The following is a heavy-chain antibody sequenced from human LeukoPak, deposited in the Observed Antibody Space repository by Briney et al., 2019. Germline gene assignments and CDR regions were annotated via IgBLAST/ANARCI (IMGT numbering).Heavy chain of an antibody. CDR2: ISYDGSTR. V-gene: IGHV3-30*04. CDR1: GLTFSSYA. Sequence: GGSLRLSCAASGLTFSSYAMHWVRQAPGKGLDWGALISYDGSTRDYVDSEKGRFTTSRDNSINTLYLQMDSLRPEDTAVYYCARAPYSSGWYYFDYWGQGTLVTVSS. CDR3: ARAPYSSGWYYFDY. J-gene: IGHJ4*02. D-gene: IGHD6-19*01.